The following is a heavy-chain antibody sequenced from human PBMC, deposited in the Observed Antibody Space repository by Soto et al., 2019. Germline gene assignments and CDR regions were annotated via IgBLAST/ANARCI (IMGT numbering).Heavy chain of an antibody. J-gene: IGHJ6*02. CDR2: IYGSGST. V-gene: IGHV4-4*07. Sequence: SETLSLTCTVSGGSISSYYWSWIRQPAGKGLECIGRIYGSGSTHYNPSLKSRVTMSVDTSKNQFSLELTSVTAADTAVYYCARDVYGSGTSGYYYYGMDVWGQGTTVTVSS. CDR1: GGSISSYY. D-gene: IGHD2-2*01. CDR3: ARDVYGSGTSGYYYYGMDV.